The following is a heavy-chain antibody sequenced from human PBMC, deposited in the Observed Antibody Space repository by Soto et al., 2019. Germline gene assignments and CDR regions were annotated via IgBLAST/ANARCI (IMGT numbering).Heavy chain of an antibody. CDR3: AKDFYTVRVPAAPRPHYFDF. J-gene: IGHJ4*02. CDR1: GFTFSNYD. V-gene: IGHV3-30*18. D-gene: IGHD2-2*01. Sequence: QVQLVESGGGVVQPGRSLILSCAASGFTFSNYDMHWVRQAPGEGLEWVAVLSFDGTSKNYADSVKGRFTISRDNSKNTLFLQMNSLRTEDTAVYFCAKDFYTVRVPAAPRPHYFDFWGPGTLVTVSS. CDR2: LSFDGTSK.